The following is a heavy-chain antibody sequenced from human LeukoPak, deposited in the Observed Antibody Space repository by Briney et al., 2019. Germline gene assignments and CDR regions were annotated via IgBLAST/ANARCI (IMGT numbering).Heavy chain of an antibody. V-gene: IGHV1-8*03. D-gene: IGHD5-12*01. CDR3: ARVRWLRLGVNEYYYYMDV. CDR1: GYTFNTYD. J-gene: IGHJ6*03. Sequence: ASVKVSCKASGYTFNTYDINWVRQATGQGLEWMGWMNPTSGKTSYAQNFQGRVTFTSNTSTTTAQMELSSLGSEDTAVYYCARVRWLRLGVNEYYYYMDVWGKGTTVTVSS. CDR2: MNPTSGKT.